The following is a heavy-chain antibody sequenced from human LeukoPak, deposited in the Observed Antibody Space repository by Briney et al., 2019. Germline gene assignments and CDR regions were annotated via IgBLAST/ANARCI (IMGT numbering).Heavy chain of an antibody. CDR1: GFTFDDYT. CDR2: ISWNSGSI. Sequence: PGRSLRLSCAASGFTFDDYTMPWVRQAPGKGLEWVSGISWNSGSIGYADSVEGRFTISRDNAKNSLYLQMNSLRAEDTALYYCAKGAEWELPYYFDYWGQGTLVTVSS. J-gene: IGHJ4*02. CDR3: AKGAEWELPYYFDY. D-gene: IGHD1-26*01. V-gene: IGHV3-9*01.